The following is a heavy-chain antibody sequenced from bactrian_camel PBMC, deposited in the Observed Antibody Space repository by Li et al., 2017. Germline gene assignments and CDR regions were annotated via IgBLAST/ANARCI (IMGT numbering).Heavy chain of an antibody. J-gene: IGHJ4*01. V-gene: IGHV3S55*01. Sequence: HVQLVESGGGSVQAGGSLKLPCLASGRILGSCGKAWYRQAPGKGRELVSRITSDGTTTHSDSVKGRFTISQDNANNALYLQMNSLIIEDTAVYYCAARDRYCHLDIDEYNYWGQGTQVTVS. CDR2: ITSDGTT. CDR3: AARDRYCHLDIDEYNY. D-gene: IGHD2*01. CDR1: GRILGSCG.